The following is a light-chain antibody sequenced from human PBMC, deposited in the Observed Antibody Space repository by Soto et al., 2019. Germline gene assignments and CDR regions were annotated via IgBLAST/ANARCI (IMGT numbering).Light chain of an antibody. CDR1: QSISSY. V-gene: IGKV1-39*01. J-gene: IGKJ2*01. CDR2: AAS. Sequence: DIQMTQSPSSLSASVGDRVTITCRASQSISSYLNWYQQKPGKAPKLLIYAASSLQSGVPPRFSGSGSGTDFTLTISSLHPEDFATYFCQQSYSTPFTFGQGTKLEIK. CDR3: QQSYSTPFT.